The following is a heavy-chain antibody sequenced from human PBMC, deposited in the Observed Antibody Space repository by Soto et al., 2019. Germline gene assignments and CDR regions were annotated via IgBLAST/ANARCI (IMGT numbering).Heavy chain of an antibody. D-gene: IGHD6-19*01. V-gene: IGHV1-69*13. CDR2: IIPIFGTA. Sequence: GASVKVSCKASGGTFSSYAISWVRQAPGQGLEWMGGIIPIFGTANYAQKFQGRVTITADESTSTAYMELSSLRSEDTAVYYCARDPGSGWYRDFDYWGQGTLVTVSS. CDR3: ARDPGSGWYRDFDY. CDR1: GGTFSSYA. J-gene: IGHJ4*02.